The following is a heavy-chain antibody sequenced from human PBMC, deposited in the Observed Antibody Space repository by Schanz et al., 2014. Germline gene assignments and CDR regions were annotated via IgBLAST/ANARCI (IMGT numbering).Heavy chain of an antibody. V-gene: IGHV1-46*03. CDR2: INPSGGST. Sequence: QVQLVQSGAEVKKPGASVKVSCKASGYTFTSYYMHWVRQAPGQGLEWMGIINPSGGSTSYAQKFQGRVTMPRDTSTSTVYMELSSLRSEDTAVYYCARDGEAAAGCDYWGQGTLVTVSS. CDR3: ARDGEAAAGCDY. D-gene: IGHD6-13*01. CDR1: GYTFTSYY. J-gene: IGHJ4*02.